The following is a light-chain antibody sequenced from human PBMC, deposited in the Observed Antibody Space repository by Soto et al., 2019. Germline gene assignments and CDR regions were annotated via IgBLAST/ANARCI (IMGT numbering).Light chain of an antibody. V-gene: IGKV1-39*01. J-gene: IGKJ1*01. CDR2: TAS. CDR1: QPISDY. Sequence: DIPMTQSPSSLSASVGDRVTITCRTSQPISDYLNWYQQKPGKAPTLLIYTASNLQSGVPSRFSGSGSGTHFTLTISSLQPEDFATYYCHQNYNTRRTFGQGTKVEI. CDR3: HQNYNTRRT.